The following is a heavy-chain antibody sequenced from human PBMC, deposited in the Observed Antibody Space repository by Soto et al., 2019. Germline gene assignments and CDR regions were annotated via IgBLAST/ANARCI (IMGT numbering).Heavy chain of an antibody. D-gene: IGHD6-19*01. CDR2: IYSAGST. CDR1: GFIVSSSY. CDR3: TRGKAVAVPYNWFDP. J-gene: IGHJ5*02. Sequence: WGSLRLACAASGFIVSSSYMSWVRQAPGKGLEWVAVIYSAGSTYYGDSVKGRFTISRDDSKSIAYLQMNSLKTEDTAVYYCTRGKAVAVPYNWFDPWGQGTLVTVSS. V-gene: IGHV3-66*01.